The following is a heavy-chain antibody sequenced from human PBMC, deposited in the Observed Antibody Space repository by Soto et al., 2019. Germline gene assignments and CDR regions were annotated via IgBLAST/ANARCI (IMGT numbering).Heavy chain of an antibody. V-gene: IGHV1-69*01. D-gene: IGHD3-10*01. CDR2: IIPLFGTA. J-gene: IGHJ4*02. CDR1: GVTFSSET. CDR3: ATELGENPASPFDA. Sequence: QVQLVQSGADVKKPGSSVKVSCQASGVTFSSETLGWVRQAPGQGLEWVGGIIPLFGTASYAQKFQGRGTITADESTSTVYMELSSLRSDDTAVYFGATELGENPASPFDAWGQGTLVTVSS.